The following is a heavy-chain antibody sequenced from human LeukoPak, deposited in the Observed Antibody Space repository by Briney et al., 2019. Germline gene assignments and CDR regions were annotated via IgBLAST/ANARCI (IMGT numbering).Heavy chain of an antibody. Sequence: GESLKISFKASGYNFADYWIGWVRPTPGKGLEWMGIIYPDESETKNSPSFEGQVTISVDESTSTAYLQWSSLKASDTAVYYCARRLLAVSNTMVWGPADAFDIWGQGTTVTVSS. CDR3: ARRLLAVSNTMVWGPADAFDI. CDR1: GYNFADYW. CDR2: IYPDESET. D-gene: IGHD3-10*01. V-gene: IGHV5-51*01. J-gene: IGHJ3*02.